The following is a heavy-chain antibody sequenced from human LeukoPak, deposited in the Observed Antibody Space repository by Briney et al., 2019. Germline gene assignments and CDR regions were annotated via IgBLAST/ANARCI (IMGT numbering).Heavy chain of an antibody. Sequence: SETLSLTCTVSGGSISSYYWSWIRQPPGKGLEWIGYIYYSGSTNYNPSLKSRVTISVDTSKNQFSLKLSSVTAADTAVYYCARIGYSYGCDHWGQGTLVTVSS. CDR2: IYYSGST. CDR1: GGSISSYY. J-gene: IGHJ4*02. CDR3: ARIGYSYGCDH. D-gene: IGHD5-18*01. V-gene: IGHV4-59*01.